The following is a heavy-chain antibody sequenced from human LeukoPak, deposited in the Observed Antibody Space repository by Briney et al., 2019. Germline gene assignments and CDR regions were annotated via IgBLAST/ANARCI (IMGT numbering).Heavy chain of an antibody. Sequence: SETLSLTCAVYGESFSGHYWTWLRQSPGKGLEWIGESTHSGSTNYNPSLKSRVTISVDTSKSQFSLKLTSVTAADTAGYHCARGRTGAAALDFWGPGILVTVSS. CDR2: STHSGST. D-gene: IGHD2-2*01. CDR3: ARGRTGAAALDF. CDR1: GESFSGHY. V-gene: IGHV4-34*01. J-gene: IGHJ4*02.